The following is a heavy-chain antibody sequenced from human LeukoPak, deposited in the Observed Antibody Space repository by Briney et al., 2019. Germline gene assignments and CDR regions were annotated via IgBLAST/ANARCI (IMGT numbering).Heavy chain of an antibody. CDR1: GGSISSYY. Sequence: SETLSLTRTVSGGSISSYYWSWIRQPPGKGLEWIGYIYYSGSTNYNPSLKSRVTISVDTSKNQFSLKLSSVTAADTAVYYCARGARFCSGGSCYYYYYYMDVWGKGTTVTVSS. D-gene: IGHD2-15*01. CDR3: ARGARFCSGGSCYYYYYYMDV. CDR2: IYYSGST. J-gene: IGHJ6*03. V-gene: IGHV4-59*01.